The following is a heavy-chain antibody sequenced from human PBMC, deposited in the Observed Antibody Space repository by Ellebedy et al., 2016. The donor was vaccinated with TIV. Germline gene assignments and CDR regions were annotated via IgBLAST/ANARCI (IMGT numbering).Heavy chain of an antibody. V-gene: IGHV3-30-3*01. J-gene: IGHJ5*02. CDR2: ISYDGSNK. Sequence: GGSLRLXXAPSGLTFISYAMHWVRQAPGKGLEWVAVISYDGSNKHYADSVKGRFTISRDNSKNTLYLQMNSLRAEDTAVYYCARGWFDPWGQGTLVTVSS. CDR1: GLTFISYA. CDR3: ARGWFDP.